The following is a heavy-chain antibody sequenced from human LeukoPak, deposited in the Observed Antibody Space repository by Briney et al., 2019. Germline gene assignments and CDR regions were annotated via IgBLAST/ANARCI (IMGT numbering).Heavy chain of an antibody. CDR1: GYTFTSYA. CDR3: ASSGSSWPSSYYGMDV. D-gene: IGHD6-13*01. V-gene: IGHV1-3*01. Sequence: GASVKVSCKASGYTFTSYAMHWVRQAPGQRLEWMGWINAGNGNTKYSQKFQGRVTITRDTSASTAYMELSSLRSEDTAVYYCASSGSSWPSSYYGMDVWGQGTTATVSS. J-gene: IGHJ6*02. CDR2: INAGNGNT.